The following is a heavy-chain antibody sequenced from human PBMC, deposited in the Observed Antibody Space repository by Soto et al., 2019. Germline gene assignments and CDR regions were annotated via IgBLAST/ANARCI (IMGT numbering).Heavy chain of an antibody. CDR2: TYHTGRT. J-gene: IGHJ5*02. D-gene: IGHD1-1*01. V-gene: IGHV4-30-2*01. CDR3: ARGVITTALLGGGDWFDP. CDR1: GDSISSGAYS. Sequence: HLQLQESGSGLVRPSQTLSLTCAVSGDSISSGAYSWNWIRQPPGKGLEWIGHTYHTGRTYFNPSLKSRVNISVDMTRNQFSLRLTSVTAADTAVYYCARGVITTALLGGGDWFDPWGQGTLVTVSS.